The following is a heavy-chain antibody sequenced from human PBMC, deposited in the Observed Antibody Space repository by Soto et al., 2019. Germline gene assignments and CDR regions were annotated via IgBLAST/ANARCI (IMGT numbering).Heavy chain of an antibody. CDR2: IYYSGST. Sequence: SETLSLTCTVSGGSISSYYWSWIRQPPGKGLEWIGYIYYSGSTNYNPSLKSRVTISVDTSKNQFSLKLSSVTAADTAVYYCARARGQWLVRGRVYFDYWGQGTLVTVSS. J-gene: IGHJ4*02. D-gene: IGHD6-19*01. V-gene: IGHV4-59*01. CDR1: GGSISSYY. CDR3: ARARGQWLVRGRVYFDY.